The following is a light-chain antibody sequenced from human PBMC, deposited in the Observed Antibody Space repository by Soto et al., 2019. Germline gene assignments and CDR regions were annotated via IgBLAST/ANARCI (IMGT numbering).Light chain of an antibody. CDR2: AAS. CDR1: QSVSSSY. CDR3: QQYGTSRT. V-gene: IGKV3-20*01. J-gene: IGKJ1*01. Sequence: ELVLTQSPGTLSLSPGVRATLSCRASQSVSSSYLAWYQQKPGQAPRLLIYAASSRATGIPDRFSGSGSGTDFTLTISRLELEDFAVYYCQQYGTSRTFGQGTKVEIK.